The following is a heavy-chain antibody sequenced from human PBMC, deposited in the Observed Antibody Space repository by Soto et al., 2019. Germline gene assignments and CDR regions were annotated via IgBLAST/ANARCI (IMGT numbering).Heavy chain of an antibody. D-gene: IGHD6-25*01. Sequence: ASVKVSCKASGYTFTSYGISWVRQAPGQGLEWMGWISAYNGNTNYAQKLQGRVTMTTDTSTSTAYMELRSLRSDDTAVYYCASPHSSARVFDIGGKGTMVTFPS. J-gene: IGHJ3*02. CDR2: ISAYNGNT. CDR1: GYTFTSYG. CDR3: ASPHSSARVFDI. V-gene: IGHV1-18*04.